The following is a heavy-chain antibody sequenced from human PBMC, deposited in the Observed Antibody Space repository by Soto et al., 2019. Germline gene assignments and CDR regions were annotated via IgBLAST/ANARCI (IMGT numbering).Heavy chain of an antibody. J-gene: IGHJ6*02. Sequence: QVQLVESGGGVVQPGRSLRLSCAASGFTFSSYGMHWVRQAPGKGLEWVAVISYDGSNKYYADSVKGRFTISRDNYKNPLYLQLNGRRAEDTAVYYCAKGLKPVGYCSGGSCYGGLEVWGQGTTVTVSS. CDR3: AKGLKPVGYCSGGSCYGGLEV. CDR1: GFTFSSYG. V-gene: IGHV3-30*18. CDR2: ISYDGSNK. D-gene: IGHD2-15*01.